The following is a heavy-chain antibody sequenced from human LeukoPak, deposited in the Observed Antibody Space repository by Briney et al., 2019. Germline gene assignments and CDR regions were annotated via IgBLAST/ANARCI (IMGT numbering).Heavy chain of an antibody. Sequence: GGSLRLSCAASGFKFSRYTMNWVRQAPGKGLEWVSAISGSGGSTYYADSVKGRFTISRDNSKNTLYLQMNSLRAEDTAVYYCASGRGWAAYYFDYWGQGTLVTVSS. J-gene: IGHJ4*02. CDR3: ASGRGWAAYYFDY. D-gene: IGHD6-19*01. CDR2: ISGSGGST. CDR1: GFKFSRYT. V-gene: IGHV3-23*01.